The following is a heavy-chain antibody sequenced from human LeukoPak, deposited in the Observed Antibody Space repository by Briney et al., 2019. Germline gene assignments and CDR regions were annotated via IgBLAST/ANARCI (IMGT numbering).Heavy chain of an antibody. CDR3: ARDLAKGRYFDY. CDR2: IWFDGSKI. CDR1: GFTFNTYG. V-gene: IGHV3-33*01. D-gene: IGHD1-26*01. Sequence: PGMSMRLSCAASGFTFNTYGMHWVRQTPGKGLEWVAVIWFDGSKIYYTDSVKGRFTISRDNSKNTLFLQMSSPRAEDSGVYYCARDLAKGRYFDYWGQGTLVTVSS. J-gene: IGHJ4*02.